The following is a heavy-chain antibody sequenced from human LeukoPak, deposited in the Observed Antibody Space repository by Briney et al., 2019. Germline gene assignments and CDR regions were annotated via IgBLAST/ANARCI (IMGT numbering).Heavy chain of an antibody. CDR3: ARDLLSYDYVWGLPAETRGYYYYYMDV. J-gene: IGHJ6*03. D-gene: IGHD3-16*01. Sequence: SQTLSLTCAISGDSVSSNSAAWNWIRQSPSRGLEWLGRTYYRPKWYNDYAVSVKSRITINPDTSKNQFTLQLNSVAPEDTAVYYCARDLLSYDYVWGLPAETRGYYYYYMDVWGKGTTVTVSS. V-gene: IGHV6-1*01. CDR2: TYYRPKWYN. CDR1: GDSVSSNSAA.